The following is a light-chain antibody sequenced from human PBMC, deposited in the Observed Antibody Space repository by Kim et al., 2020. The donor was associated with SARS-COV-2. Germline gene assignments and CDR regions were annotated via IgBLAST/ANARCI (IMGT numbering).Light chain of an antibody. CDR3: SSHTTSSTYV. CDR2: DVS. Sequence: GPSLTISCTGTSSDVGGYNSVSWYQQHPGKAPKLMIYDVSERASGVSNRFSGSQSGNTASLTISGLRAEDEADYYCSSHTTSSTYVFGSGTKVTVL. V-gene: IGLV2-14*03. J-gene: IGLJ1*01. CDR1: SSDVGGYNS.